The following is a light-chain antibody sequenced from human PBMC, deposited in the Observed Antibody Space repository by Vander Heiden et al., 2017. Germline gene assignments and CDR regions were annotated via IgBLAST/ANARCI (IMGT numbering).Light chain of an antibody. Sequence: QSALTPPPSASGSPGQSVTISCPGTSSDVGGYNYVSWYQQHPGKAPQLMIYEVSKRPSGVPDRFSGSKSGNTASLTVSGLQAEDEADYYCSSYAGSNTYVVFGGGTKLTVL. CDR2: EVS. V-gene: IGLV2-8*01. CDR3: SSYAGSNTYVV. J-gene: IGLJ2*01. CDR1: SSDVGGYNY.